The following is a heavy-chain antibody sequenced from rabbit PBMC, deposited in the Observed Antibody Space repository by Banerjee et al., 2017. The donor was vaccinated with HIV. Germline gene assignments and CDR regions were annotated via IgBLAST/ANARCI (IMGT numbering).Heavy chain of an antibody. D-gene: IGHD1-1*01. V-gene: IGHV1S45*01. CDR3: ARDFASGSGHLFRL. J-gene: IGHJ4*01. CDR1: GFSFSNNYV. Sequence: QEQLVESGGGLVQPEGSLTLTCTASGFSFSNNYVMCWVRQAPGKGLEWIACIFGGSSNTTFYASWAKGRFTIFKTSSTTVTLQMTSLAAADTATYFCARDFASGSGHLFRLWGPGTLVTVS. CDR2: IFGGSSNTT.